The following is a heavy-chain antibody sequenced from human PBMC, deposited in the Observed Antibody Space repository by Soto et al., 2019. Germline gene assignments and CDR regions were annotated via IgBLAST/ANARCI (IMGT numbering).Heavy chain of an antibody. Sequence: EVQLVESEGGLVQPGGSLRLSCAASGFTVSSNYMSWVRQAPGKGLEWVSVIYSGGSTYYADSVKGRFTISRDNSKNTLYLQMNSLRAEDTAVYYCARRTDGYYYYYGMDVWGQGTTVTVSS. J-gene: IGHJ6*02. CDR3: ARRTDGYYYYYGMDV. V-gene: IGHV3-66*01. CDR2: IYSGGST. CDR1: GFTVSSNY.